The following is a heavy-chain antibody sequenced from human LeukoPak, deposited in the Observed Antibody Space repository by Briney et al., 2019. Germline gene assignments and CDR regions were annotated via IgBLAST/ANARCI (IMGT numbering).Heavy chain of an antibody. J-gene: IGHJ4*02. Sequence: GGSLRLSCAASGFTFSTYAMSWVRQAPGKGLEWVSAISGSGDSTYYADSVKGRFTISRDNSKNTVYLQMNSLRAEDTAVYYCAKEAYYDILTKTDYWGQGTLFTVSS. CDR1: GFTFSTYA. CDR2: ISGSGDST. CDR3: AKEAYYDILTKTDY. V-gene: IGHV3-23*01. D-gene: IGHD3-9*01.